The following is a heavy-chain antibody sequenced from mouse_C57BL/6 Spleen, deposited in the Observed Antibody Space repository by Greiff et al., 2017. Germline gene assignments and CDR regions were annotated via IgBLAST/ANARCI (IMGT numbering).Heavy chain of an antibody. CDR1: GYTFTSYG. D-gene: IGHD3-2*02. J-gene: IGHJ4*01. CDR3: ARDSAGDVDAMDY. Sequence: QVQLQQSGPELVKPGASVKLSCKASGYTFTSYGINWVKQRPGQGLEWIGWIYPRDGSTKYNEKFKGKAPLTVDTSSSKAYMELHSLTSEDCAVYFCARDSAGDVDAMDYWGQGTSVTVSS. V-gene: IGHV1-85*01. CDR2: IYPRDGST.